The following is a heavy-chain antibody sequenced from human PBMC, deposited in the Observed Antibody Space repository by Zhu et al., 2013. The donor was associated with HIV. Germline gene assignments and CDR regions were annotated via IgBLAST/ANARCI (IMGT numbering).Heavy chain of an antibody. J-gene: IGHJ5*02. V-gene: IGHV1-3*01. Sequence: QVQLVQSGAEVKKPGASVKVSCKASGSSFSSSVMHWVRQAPGQRLEWMGWINVDNGNTRYSQKFQGRVTITRDTSASTAYMELSSLRSEDTAVYYCVRDGSGSSLPGNWFDPWGQGTLVTVSS. CDR1: GSSFSSSV. D-gene: IGHD3-10*01. CDR2: INVDNGNT. CDR3: VRDGSGSSLPGNWFDP.